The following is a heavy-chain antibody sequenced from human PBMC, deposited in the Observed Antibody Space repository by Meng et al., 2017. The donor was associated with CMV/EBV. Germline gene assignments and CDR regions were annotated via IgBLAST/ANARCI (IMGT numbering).Heavy chain of an antibody. D-gene: IGHD2-2*01. CDR3: ARDACNSSTSCYYFDY. J-gene: IGHJ4*02. V-gene: IGHV4-31*02. Sequence: GCISSGGYYWSWIRQHPGKGLEWIEYIYYSGSTYYNPSIKSRVTISVDTSKNQFSLKLSSVTAADTAVYYCARDACNSSTSCYYFDYWGQGTLVTVSS. CDR1: GCISSGGYY. CDR2: IYYSGST.